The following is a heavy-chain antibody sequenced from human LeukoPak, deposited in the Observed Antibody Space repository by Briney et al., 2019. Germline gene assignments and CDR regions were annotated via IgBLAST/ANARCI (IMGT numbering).Heavy chain of an antibody. J-gene: IGHJ3*02. CDR1: VYTFTGYY. CDR2: INPNSGGT. CDR3: ARDVDTAMVTYAFDI. V-gene: IGHV1-2*02. D-gene: IGHD5-18*01. Sequence: ASVKVSCKASVYTFTGYYMHWVRQAPGQGLEWMGWINPNSGGTNYAQKFQGRVTMTRDTSISTAYMELSRLRSDDTAVYYCARDVDTAMVTYAFDIWGQGTMVTVSS.